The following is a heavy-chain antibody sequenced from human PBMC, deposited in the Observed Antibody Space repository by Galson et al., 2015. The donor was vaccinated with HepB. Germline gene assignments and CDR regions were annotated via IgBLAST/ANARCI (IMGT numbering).Heavy chain of an antibody. CDR3: TRVYDYIWGSYRYTEGFDY. Sequence: SLRLSCAASGFTFGDYAMSWFRQAPGKGLEWVGFIRSKAYGGTTEYAASVKGRFTISRDDSKSIAYLQMNSLKTEDTAVYYCTRVYDYIWGSYRYTEGFDYWGQGTLVTVSS. J-gene: IGHJ4*02. CDR2: IRSKAYGGTT. D-gene: IGHD3-16*02. V-gene: IGHV3-49*03. CDR1: GFTFGDYA.